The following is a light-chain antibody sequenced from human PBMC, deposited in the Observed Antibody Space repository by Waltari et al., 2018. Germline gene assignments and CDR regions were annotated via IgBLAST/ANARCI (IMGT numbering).Light chain of an antibody. CDR3: HQSASSPLT. J-gene: IGKJ4*01. Sequence: ENVLTQSPGALSLSPGERATLSCRASQTVGRSSLAWFQQKPGQAPRLLLYDASNRATGIPDRFSGSGSGTDFTLTINRLEPEDFAVYYCHQSASSPLTFGGGTKVEI. V-gene: IGKV3-20*01. CDR2: DAS. CDR1: QTVGRSS.